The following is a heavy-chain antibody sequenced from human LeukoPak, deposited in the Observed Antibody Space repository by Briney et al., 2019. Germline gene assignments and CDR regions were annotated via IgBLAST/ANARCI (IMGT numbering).Heavy chain of an antibody. Sequence: ASVKVSCKASGYTFTSYDINWVRQATGQGLEWMGWMNPNSGNTGYAQKFRGRVTMTRNTSISTAYMELSGLRSEDTAVYYCARDDPYYWGSVWFDPWGLGTLVTVSS. CDR3: ARDDPYYWGSVWFDP. J-gene: IGHJ5*02. D-gene: IGHD3-22*01. CDR2: MNPNSGNT. V-gene: IGHV1-8*01. CDR1: GYTFTSYD.